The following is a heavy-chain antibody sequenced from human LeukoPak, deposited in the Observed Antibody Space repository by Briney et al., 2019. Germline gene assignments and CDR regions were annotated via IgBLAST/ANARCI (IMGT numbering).Heavy chain of an antibody. J-gene: IGHJ4*02. V-gene: IGHV1-2*02. CDR2: INPNSGET. CDR1: GSTFTGAY. CDR3: ARTQDRAMGYYFDF. Sequence: ASVKVSCKPSGSTFTGAYMHWVRQAPGQGLEWMGWINPNSGETKFAQKFQGRDTMTRDTSISTVYMDLGGLRSDDTAVYYCARTQDRAMGYYFDFWGQGTLVTVSS. D-gene: IGHD5-18*01.